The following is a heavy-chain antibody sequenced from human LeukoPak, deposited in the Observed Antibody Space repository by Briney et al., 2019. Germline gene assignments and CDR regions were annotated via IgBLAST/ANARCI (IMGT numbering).Heavy chain of an antibody. D-gene: IGHD3-3*01. CDR2: FNSNSSYI. CDR1: GFTFSSYS. V-gene: IGHV3-21*01. Sequence: PGGSLRLSCAASGFTFSSYSMNWVRQAPGKGLEWVSSFNSNSSYIYYTDSLKGRFTISRDNAKNSLYLQMNSLRAEDTAVYYCARTGDYDFWSAYHFYYYYYMDVWGKGTTVTVSS. CDR3: ARTGDYDFWSAYHFYYYYYMDV. J-gene: IGHJ6*03.